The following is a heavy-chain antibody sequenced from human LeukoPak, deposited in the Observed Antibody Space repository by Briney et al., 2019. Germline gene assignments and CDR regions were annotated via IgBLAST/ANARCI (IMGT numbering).Heavy chain of an antibody. CDR2: IIPISGTA. CDR1: GGTFSSYA. Sequence: SVKVSCKASGGTFSSYAISWVRQAPGQGLEWMGGIIPISGTANYAQKFQGRVAITADESTSTAYMELSSLRSEDTAVYYCARDPRRHYYYDSSGYDYWGQGTLVTVSS. V-gene: IGHV1-69*13. D-gene: IGHD3-22*01. J-gene: IGHJ4*02. CDR3: ARDPRRHYYYDSSGYDY.